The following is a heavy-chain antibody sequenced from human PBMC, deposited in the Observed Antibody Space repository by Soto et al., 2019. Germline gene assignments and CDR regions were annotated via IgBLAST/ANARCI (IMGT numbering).Heavy chain of an antibody. CDR1: GFTFSSYG. CDR2: IWYDGSDK. J-gene: IGHJ4*01. Sequence: PGGSLRLSCAASGFTFSSYGMHWVRQAPGKGLEWVAVIWYDGSDKYYADSMKGRFTISRDNSKNTLYLQMNSLRAEDTAVYYCARVSRSGYYPKYWGHGTLVTVSS. CDR3: ARVSRSGYYPKY. V-gene: IGHV3-33*01. D-gene: IGHD3-3*01.